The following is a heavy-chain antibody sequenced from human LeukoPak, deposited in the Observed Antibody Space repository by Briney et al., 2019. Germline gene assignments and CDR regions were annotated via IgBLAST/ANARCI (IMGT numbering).Heavy chain of an antibody. D-gene: IGHD3-9*01. V-gene: IGHV4-61*02. CDR1: GGAISSGSYY. CDR2: IYTSGTT. CDR3: AREYYDNNKAPAF. Sequence: SETLSLTCTVSGGAISSGSYYWSWIRQSAGKGLEWIGRIYTSGTTNSNPSLTSRVTISVDTSKNQFSLKLTSVTAADTAMYYCAREYYDNNKAPAFWGQGTMVTVSS. J-gene: IGHJ3*01.